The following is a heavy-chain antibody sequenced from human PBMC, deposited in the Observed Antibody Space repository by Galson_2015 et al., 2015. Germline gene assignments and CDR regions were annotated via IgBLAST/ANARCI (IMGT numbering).Heavy chain of an antibody. CDR3: ARARYYYGSGSYPAPVDY. CDR1: GGTFSSYA. CDR2: IIPIFGTA. J-gene: IGHJ4*02. D-gene: IGHD3-10*01. Sequence: SVKVSCKASGGTFSSYAISWVRQAPGQGLEWMGGIIPIFGTANYAQKFQGRVTITADESTSTAYMELSSLRSEDTAVYYCARARYYYGSGSYPAPVDYWGQGTLVTVSS. V-gene: IGHV1-69*13.